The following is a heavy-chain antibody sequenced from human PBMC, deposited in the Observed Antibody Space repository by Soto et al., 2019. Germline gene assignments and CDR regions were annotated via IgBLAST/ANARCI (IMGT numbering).Heavy chain of an antibody. Sequence: GASVKVSCKASGYTFTSYGISWVRQAPGQGLEWMGWISAYNGNTNYAQKLQGRVTMTTDTSTSTAYMELRSLRSDDTAVYYCARDYGDYERDDPFEIWGQGTMVTVSS. CDR3: ARDYGDYERDDPFEI. V-gene: IGHV1-18*01. CDR2: ISAYNGNT. J-gene: IGHJ3*02. CDR1: GYTFTSYG. D-gene: IGHD4-17*01.